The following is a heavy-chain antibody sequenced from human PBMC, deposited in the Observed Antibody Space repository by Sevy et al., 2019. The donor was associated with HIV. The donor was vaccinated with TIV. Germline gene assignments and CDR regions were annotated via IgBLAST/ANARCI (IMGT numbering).Heavy chain of an antibody. CDR2: IYYSGST. V-gene: IGHV4-61*01. CDR1: GGSVSSGSYY. J-gene: IGHJ3*02. D-gene: IGHD3-3*01. Sequence: SETLSLTCTVSGGSVSSGSYYWSWFRQPPGKGLEWIGYIYYSGSTNYNPSLKSRVTISVDTSKNPFSLKLSSVPAADTAVYYCAREGLRFLAPDAFDIWGQGTMVTVSS. CDR3: AREGLRFLAPDAFDI.